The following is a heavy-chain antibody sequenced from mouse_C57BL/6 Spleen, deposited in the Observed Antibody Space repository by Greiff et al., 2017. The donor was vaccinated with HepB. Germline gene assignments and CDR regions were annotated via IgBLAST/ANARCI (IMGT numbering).Heavy chain of an antibody. CDR2: IYPGDGDT. V-gene: IGHV1-80*01. CDR3: ARSMEIYYGNLAWFAY. Sequence: VKLQESGAELVKPGASVKISCKASGYAFSSYWMNWVKQRPGKGLEWIGQIYPGDGDTNYNGKFKGKATLTADKSSSTAYMQLSSLTSEDSAVYFCARSMEIYYGNLAWFAYWGQGTLVTVSA. D-gene: IGHD2-1*01. J-gene: IGHJ3*01. CDR1: GYAFSSYW.